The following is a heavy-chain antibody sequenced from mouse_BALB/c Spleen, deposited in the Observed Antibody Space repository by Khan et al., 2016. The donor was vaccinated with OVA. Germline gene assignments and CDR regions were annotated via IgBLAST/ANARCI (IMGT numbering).Heavy chain of an antibody. J-gene: IGHJ4*01. CDR3: ARSRWLLPAMDY. D-gene: IGHD2-3*01. CDR1: GYTFTKNG. V-gene: IGHV9-3*02. CDR2: INTNTGEP. Sequence: QIQLVQSGPELKKPGETVKISCKASGYTFTKNGMNWVKQAPGKGLKWMGWINTNTGEPTYAEEFKGRFAFSLETSASTAYLQINNLTHEDTGTYCCARSRWLLPAMDYWGQGTSVTVSS.